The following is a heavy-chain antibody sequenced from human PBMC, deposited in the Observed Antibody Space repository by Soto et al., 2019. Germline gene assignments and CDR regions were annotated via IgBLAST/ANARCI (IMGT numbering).Heavy chain of an antibody. Sequence: GGSLRLSCAASGFTFSDYYMGWIRQAPGKGLEWVSYISSSGITSYSADSVEGRFTISRDNAKNSLYLHMNSLRADDTAVYYCATLYCSGGSCYNSLDYWGQGTLVTVSS. D-gene: IGHD2-15*01. V-gene: IGHV3-11*01. CDR1: GFTFSDYY. CDR3: ATLYCSGGSCYNSLDY. CDR2: ISSSGITS. J-gene: IGHJ4*02.